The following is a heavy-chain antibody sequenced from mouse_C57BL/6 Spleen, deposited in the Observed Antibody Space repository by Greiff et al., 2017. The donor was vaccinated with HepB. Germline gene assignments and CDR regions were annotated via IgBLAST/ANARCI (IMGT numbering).Heavy chain of an antibody. CDR2: IYPRSGNT. CDR1: GYTFTSYG. V-gene: IGHV1-81*01. D-gene: IGHD2-2*01. Sequence: QVQLKESGAELARPGASVKLSCKASGYTFTSYGISWVKQRTGQGLEWIGEIYPRSGNTYYNEKFKGKATLTADKSSSTAYMELRSLTSEDSAVYFCARYGYDAAWFAYWGQGTLVTVSA. CDR3: ARYGYDAAWFAY. J-gene: IGHJ3*01.